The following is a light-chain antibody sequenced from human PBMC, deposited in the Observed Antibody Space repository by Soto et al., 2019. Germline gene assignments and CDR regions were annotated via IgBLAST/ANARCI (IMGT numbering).Light chain of an antibody. V-gene: IGKV1-39*01. CDR3: QQSYIVPQVT. CDR1: QSISSY. CDR2: AAS. J-gene: IGKJ4*01. Sequence: DIQMTQSPSSLSASVGDRVTMTCRASQSISSYLNWYQHKPGKAPKLLISAASTLQTGVPSRFSGSGSGTDFTLTISSLQPEDFATYYCQQSYIVPQVTFGGGTKVEIK.